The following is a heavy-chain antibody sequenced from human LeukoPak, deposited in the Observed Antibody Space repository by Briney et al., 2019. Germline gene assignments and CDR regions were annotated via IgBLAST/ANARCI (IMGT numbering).Heavy chain of an antibody. CDR3: ASLADWYYYDDSGYPLGAFDI. V-gene: IGHV4-59*01. J-gene: IGHJ3*02. D-gene: IGHD3-22*01. CDR1: GGSISAYY. Sequence: SETLSLTCTVSGGSISAYYWNWIRQSPGKGLEWIGYIYHTGSTKHNPSLKSRVTISVDTSKNQFSLKLTSVTAADTAVYYCASLADWYYYDDSGYPLGAFDIWGQGTMVTVSS. CDR2: IYHTGST.